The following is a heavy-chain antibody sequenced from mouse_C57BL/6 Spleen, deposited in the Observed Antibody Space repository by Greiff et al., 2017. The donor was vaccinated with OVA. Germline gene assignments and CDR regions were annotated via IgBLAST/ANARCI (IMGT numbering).Heavy chain of an antibody. CDR2: IRNKANGYTT. J-gene: IGHJ4*01. Sequence: EVQLVESGGGLVQPGGSLSLSCAASGFTFTDYYMSWVRQPPGKALEWLGFIRNKANGYTTEYSASVKGRFTISRDNSQSILYLQMNALRAEDSATYYCARYGSPYAMDYWGQGTSVTVSS. V-gene: IGHV7-3*01. CDR3: ARYGSPYAMDY. CDR1: GFTFTDYY. D-gene: IGHD1-1*01.